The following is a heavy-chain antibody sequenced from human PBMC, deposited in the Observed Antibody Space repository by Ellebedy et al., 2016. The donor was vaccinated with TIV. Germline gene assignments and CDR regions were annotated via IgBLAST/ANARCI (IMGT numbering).Heavy chain of an antibody. CDR3: ARLKGSFYSEIDY. Sequence: GESLKISCKGSGYTFHYYWIGWVRQMPGKGLDWMGIIYPGDSVTTYSPSFQGQVTISADRSINTAYLQWSSLRASDTAMYFCARLKGSFYSEIDYWGQGTLVTVSS. D-gene: IGHD4-11*01. V-gene: IGHV5-51*01. J-gene: IGHJ4*02. CDR2: IYPGDSVT. CDR1: GYTFHYYW.